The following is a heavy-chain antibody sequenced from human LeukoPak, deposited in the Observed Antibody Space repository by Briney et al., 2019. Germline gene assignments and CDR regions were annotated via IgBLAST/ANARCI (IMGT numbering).Heavy chain of an antibody. CDR1: GYTFTGYY. Sequence: ASVNVSCKASGYTFTGYYMHWVRQAPGQGLEWMGRINPNSGGTNYAQKFQGRVTMTRDTSISIAYMELSRLRSDDTAVYYCARSIFWGYFDYWGQGTLVTVSS. J-gene: IGHJ4*02. V-gene: IGHV1-2*06. CDR2: INPNSGGT. D-gene: IGHD3-9*01. CDR3: ARSIFWGYFDY.